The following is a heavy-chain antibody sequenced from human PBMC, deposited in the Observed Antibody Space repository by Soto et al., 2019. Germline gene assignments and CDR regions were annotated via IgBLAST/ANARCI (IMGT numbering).Heavy chain of an antibody. CDR1: NSSLGAFH. D-gene: IGHD3-16*01. J-gene: IGHJ3*02. Sequence: SETLSLTCAIYNSSLGAFHWTWIRQPPGKGLEWIGELIHGGSTNYNPSLKSRVTFSLDTSKNQFSLHLMSVTAADTAVYYCARSPLSYDYVRQTWREVGDSFDIWGRGTLVTVSS. CDR3: ARSPLSYDYVRQTWREVGDSFDI. V-gene: IGHV4-34*12. CDR2: LIHGGST.